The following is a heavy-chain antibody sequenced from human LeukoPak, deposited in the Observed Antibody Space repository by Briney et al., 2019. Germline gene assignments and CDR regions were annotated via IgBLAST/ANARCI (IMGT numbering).Heavy chain of an antibody. J-gene: IGHJ4*02. CDR1: GFTFSSYA. V-gene: IGHV3-23*01. Sequence: GGSLRLSCAASGFTFSSYAMSWVRQAPGKGLEWVSAISGSGGSTYYADSVRGRFTISRDNSKNTLYLQMNSLRAGDTAVYYCAKVGVYSSSWTFDYWGQGTLVTVSS. D-gene: IGHD6-13*01. CDR2: ISGSGGST. CDR3: AKVGVYSSSWTFDY.